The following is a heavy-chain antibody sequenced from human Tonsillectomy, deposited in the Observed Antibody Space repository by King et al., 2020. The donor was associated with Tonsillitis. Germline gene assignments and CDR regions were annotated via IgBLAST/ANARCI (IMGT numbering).Heavy chain of an antibody. CDR3: AREKYYYDSSGYRSEYYYYGMDV. V-gene: IGHV1-69*01. D-gene: IGHD3-22*01. CDR1: GGTFSSYA. CDR2: IIPIFGTA. Sequence: VQLVESGAEVKKPGSSVKVSCKASGGTFSSYAINWVRQAPGQGLEWMGGIIPIFGTANYAQKFQGRVTITADESTSTAYMELSSLRSEDTAVYYCAREKYYYDSSGYRSEYYYYGMDVWGQGTTVTVSS. J-gene: IGHJ6*02.